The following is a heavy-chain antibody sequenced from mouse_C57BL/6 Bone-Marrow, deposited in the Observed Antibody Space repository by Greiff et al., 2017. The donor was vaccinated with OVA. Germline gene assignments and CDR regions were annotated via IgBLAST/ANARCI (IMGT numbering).Heavy chain of an antibody. D-gene: IGHD1-1*01. CDR2: IDPENGDT. V-gene: IGHV14-4*01. J-gene: IGHJ4*01. CDR3: TTGSSLYYYAMDY. Sequence: VQLQQSGAELVRPGASVKLSCTASGFNIKDDYMHWVKQRPEQGLEWIGWIDPENGDTEYASKFQGKATITADTSSNTAYLQLSSLTSEDTAVYYGTTGSSLYYYAMDYWGQGTSVTVSS. CDR1: GFNIKDDY.